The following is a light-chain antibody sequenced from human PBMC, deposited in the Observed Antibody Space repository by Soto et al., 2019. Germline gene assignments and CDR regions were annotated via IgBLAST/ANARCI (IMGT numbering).Light chain of an antibody. CDR1: SSDVGGYNY. V-gene: IGLV2-14*01. CDR2: DVS. CDR3: SSYTSSSTSVV. J-gene: IGLJ2*01. Sequence: QSVLTQPASVSGSPGQSITISFTGTSSDVGGYNYVSWYQQYPGKAPKLMIYDVSKRPSGVSNRFSGSKSGNTASLTISGLQAEDEADYDCSSYTSSSTSVVFGGGTKLTVL.